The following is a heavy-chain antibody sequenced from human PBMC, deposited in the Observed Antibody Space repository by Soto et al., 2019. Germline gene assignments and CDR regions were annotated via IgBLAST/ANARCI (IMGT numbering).Heavy chain of an antibody. V-gene: IGHV3-33*01. Sequence: QVQLVESGGGVVQPGRSLRLSCAASGFTFRNYGMHWVRQAPGKGLEWVASIWYDGNNKYYSDSVKGRFTISRDNSKNMSFLQMDSLRAEDTAVYFCARADCGGQCPCDYWGRGTLVTVSS. CDR2: IWYDGNNK. J-gene: IGHJ4*02. D-gene: IGHD2-21*01. CDR3: ARADCGGQCPCDY. CDR1: GFTFRNYG.